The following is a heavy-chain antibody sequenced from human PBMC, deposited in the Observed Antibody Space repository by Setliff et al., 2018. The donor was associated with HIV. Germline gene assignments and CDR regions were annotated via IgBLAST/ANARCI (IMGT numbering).Heavy chain of an antibody. J-gene: IGHJ2*01. V-gene: IGHV1-18*01. CDR2: ISVYNGQT. CDR3: ARGHHFYWYFDL. Sequence: ASVKVSCKASGYSFTTYGISWVRQAPGQGLEWVGWISVYNGQTLYAQKVQDRITVTMDIPKDTAYMELRGLTPDGTAVYYCARGHHFYWYFDLWGPGTLVTVSS. CDR1: GYSFTTYG.